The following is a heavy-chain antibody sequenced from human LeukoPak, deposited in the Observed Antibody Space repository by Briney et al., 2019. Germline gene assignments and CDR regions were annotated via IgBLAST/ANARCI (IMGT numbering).Heavy chain of an antibody. V-gene: IGHV3-23*01. Sequence: GGSLRLSCAASRFTFSSYAMSWVRQAPGKGLEWVSAISGSGGSTYYADSVKGRFTISRDNSKNTLYLQMNSLRAEDTAVYYCAKGNSVGELYFDYWGQGTLVTVSS. CDR1: RFTFSSYA. CDR3: AKGNSVGELYFDY. J-gene: IGHJ4*02. CDR2: ISGSGGST. D-gene: IGHD3-10*01.